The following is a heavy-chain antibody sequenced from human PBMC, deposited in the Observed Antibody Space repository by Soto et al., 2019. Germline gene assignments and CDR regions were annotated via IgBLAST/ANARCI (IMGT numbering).Heavy chain of an antibody. CDR1: GGSISSYY. D-gene: IGHD5-12*01. CDR3: ARGTWKWLY. Sequence: QVQLQESGPGLVKPSETLSLTCTVSGGSISSYYWSWIRQPPGKGLEWIGYIYYSGSTNYNPSLKSRVTISVDTSKNQFSLKLSSVTAADTAVYYCARGTWKWLYWGQGTLVTVSS. CDR2: IYYSGST. V-gene: IGHV4-59*01. J-gene: IGHJ4*02.